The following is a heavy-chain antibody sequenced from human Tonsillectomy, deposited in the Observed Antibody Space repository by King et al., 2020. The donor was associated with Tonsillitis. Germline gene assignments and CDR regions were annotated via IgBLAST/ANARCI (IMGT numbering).Heavy chain of an antibody. J-gene: IGHJ4*02. V-gene: IGHV3-33*03. D-gene: IGHD3-10*01. CDR1: GFTFSDYC. CDR3: AKDVRRYGSGSFPGD. Sequence: VQLVESGGGVVQPGKSLRLSCAASGFTFSDYCIHWVRQAPGKGLEWVSIISYDGSDIYQADSVKGRITMSRDNSKNTVYLQMNSLRPEDAALYYCAKDVRRYGSGSFPGDWGQGTLVTVSS. CDR2: ISYDGSDI.